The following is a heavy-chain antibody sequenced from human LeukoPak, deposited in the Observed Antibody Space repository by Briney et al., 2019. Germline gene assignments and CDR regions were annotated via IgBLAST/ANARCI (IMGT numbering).Heavy chain of an antibody. CDR2: IYTSGST. Sequence: SETLSLTCTVSGGSISSGSYYWSWIRQPAGKGLEWIGRIYTSGSTNYNPSLKSRVTISVDTSKNQFSLKLSSVTAADTAVYYCASLYTYGDYDYWGQGTLATVSS. D-gene: IGHD4-17*01. J-gene: IGHJ4*02. CDR1: GGSISSGSYY. V-gene: IGHV4-61*02. CDR3: ASLYTYGDYDY.